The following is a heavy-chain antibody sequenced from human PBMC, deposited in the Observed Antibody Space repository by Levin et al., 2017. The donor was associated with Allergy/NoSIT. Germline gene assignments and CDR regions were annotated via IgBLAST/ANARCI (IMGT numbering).Heavy chain of an antibody. CDR1: GFTFSSYA. Sequence: LSLTCAASGFTFSSYAMSWVRQAPGKGLEWVSAISGSGGSTYYVDSVKGRFTISRDNSKNTLYLQMNSLRAEDTAVYYCAKAAVVITSLGYWGQGTLVTVSS. CDR3: AKAAVVITSLGY. D-gene: IGHD3-22*01. V-gene: IGHV3-23*01. CDR2: ISGSGGST. J-gene: IGHJ4*02.